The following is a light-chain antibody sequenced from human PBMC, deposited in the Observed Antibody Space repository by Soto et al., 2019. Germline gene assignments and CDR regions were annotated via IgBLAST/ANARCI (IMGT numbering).Light chain of an antibody. J-gene: IGKJ5*01. CDR3: QQRHMWPIT. CDR1: QSFRGL. CDR2: DAY. V-gene: IGKV3-11*01. Sequence: EVVLTHSPFTLSLSPGERATLSCRASQSFRGLLAWYQQKPGQAPRLLIYDAYNRATGIPPRFSGSGSGTDFTLTIISLEPEDSAAYYCQQRHMWPITFGQGTRLEIK.